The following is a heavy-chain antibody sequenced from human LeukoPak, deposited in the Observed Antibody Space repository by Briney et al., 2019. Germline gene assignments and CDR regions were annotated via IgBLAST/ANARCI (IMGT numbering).Heavy chain of an antibody. D-gene: IGHD3-22*01. Sequence: PSETLSLTCTVSGGSISSSNYYWGWIRQPPGKGLEWIASIYYSGSTYYNPSLNSRVTISVDTSKNQFSLKLSSVTAADTAVYYCAREPPHYYDSSGYYLDAFDIWGQGTMVTVSS. CDR1: GGSISSSNYY. CDR2: IYYSGST. CDR3: AREPPHYYDSSGYYLDAFDI. V-gene: IGHV4-39*07. J-gene: IGHJ3*02.